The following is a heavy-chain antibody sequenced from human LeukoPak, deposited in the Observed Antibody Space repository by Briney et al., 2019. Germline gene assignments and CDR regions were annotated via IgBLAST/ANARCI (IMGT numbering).Heavy chain of an antibody. D-gene: IGHD4-17*01. CDR2: VSDTGHT. Sequence: SETLSLTCTVSGGSIRNHYWSWVRQPPGKALEWVGYVSDTGHTNSNPSLESRVTISVDTSKNQFSLKLSSVTAADAAVYYCARDQGGDYPQAFDIWGQGTIVTVSS. V-gene: IGHV4-59*11. CDR1: GGSIRNHY. CDR3: ARDQGGDYPQAFDI. J-gene: IGHJ3*02.